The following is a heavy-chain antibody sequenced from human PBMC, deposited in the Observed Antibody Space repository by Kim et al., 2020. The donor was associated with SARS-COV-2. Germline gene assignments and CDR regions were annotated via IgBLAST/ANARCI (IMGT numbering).Heavy chain of an antibody. J-gene: IGHJ4*02. D-gene: IGHD5-18*01. CDR3: ARSGQLWEYYFDY. V-gene: IGHV3-33*01. Sequence: YADSVKSRFTISRDNSKNTLYLQMNSLRAEDTAVYYCARSGQLWEYYFDYWGQGTLVTVSS.